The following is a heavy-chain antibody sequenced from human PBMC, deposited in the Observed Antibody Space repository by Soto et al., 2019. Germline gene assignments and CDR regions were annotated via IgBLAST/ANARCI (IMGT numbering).Heavy chain of an antibody. Sequence: QAQLVQSGPEVKKPGASVKVSCKASGYLFTNYGITWVRRAPGQGLEWMGGTSANSGITYNAERLQGRVTMTTATSTSTAYLELRNLGSDDTAIYYCARGPTRSYNYFDPWGQGTLVTVSS. J-gene: IGHJ5*02. CDR2: TSANSGIT. V-gene: IGHV1-18*01. CDR1: GYLFTNYG. CDR3: ARGPTRSYNYFDP.